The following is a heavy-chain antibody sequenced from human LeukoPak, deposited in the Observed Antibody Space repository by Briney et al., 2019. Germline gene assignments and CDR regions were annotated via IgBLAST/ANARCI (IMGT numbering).Heavy chain of an antibody. D-gene: IGHD3-10*01. CDR1: GGSISSGGYY. CDR3: ANYGSGTYRFDP. CDR2: IYYSGTT. Sequence: SETLSLTCTVSGGSISSGGYYWSWIRQHPGKGLEWIGYIYYSGTTYYNPSLKTRVTISVDTSKNQFSLMLSSVTAADTAVYYCANYGSGTYRFDPWGQGTLVTVSS. V-gene: IGHV4-31*03. J-gene: IGHJ5*02.